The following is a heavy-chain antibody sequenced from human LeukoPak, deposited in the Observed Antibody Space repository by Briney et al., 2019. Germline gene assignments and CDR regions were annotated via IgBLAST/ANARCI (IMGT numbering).Heavy chain of an antibody. V-gene: IGHV1-2*02. CDR1: GYTFAGYY. J-gene: IGHJ3*02. Sequence: ASVKVSCKASGYTFAGYYMHWVRQAPGQGLEWMGWINPNSGGTNYAQKFQGRVTMTRDTSISTAYMELSRLRSDDTAVYYCARLGDSHHMRAFDIWGQGTMVTVSS. CDR3: ARLGDSHHMRAFDI. CDR2: INPNSGGT. D-gene: IGHD5-18*01.